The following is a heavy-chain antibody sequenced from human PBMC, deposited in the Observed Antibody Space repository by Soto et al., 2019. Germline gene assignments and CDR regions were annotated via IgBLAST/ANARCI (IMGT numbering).Heavy chain of an antibody. CDR1: GGSISSYY. Sequence: KASETLSLTCTVSGGSISSYYWSWIRQPQGKGLEWIGYIYYSGSTNYNPSLKSRVTIAVDTSKNQFSLKLSSVTAADTAVYYCARGYGDYRYGMDVWGQGTTVT. CDR2: IYYSGST. V-gene: IGHV4-59*01. D-gene: IGHD4-17*01. J-gene: IGHJ6*02. CDR3: ARGYGDYRYGMDV.